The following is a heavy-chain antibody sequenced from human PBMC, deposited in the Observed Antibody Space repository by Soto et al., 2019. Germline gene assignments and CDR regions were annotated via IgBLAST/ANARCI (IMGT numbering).Heavy chain of an antibody. J-gene: IGHJ5*02. CDR1: GFTFSTYG. CDR3: ARKPRANLVYH. Sequence: PGGSLRLSCEASGFTFSTYGMHWVRQAPGKGLEWVAVIWYDGTNEYYADSVKGRFTISRDNSKNTLYLEMNSLRAEDTAVYYCARKPRANLVYHWGQGTLVTVSS. D-gene: IGHD2-8*01. CDR2: IWYDGTNE. V-gene: IGHV3-33*01.